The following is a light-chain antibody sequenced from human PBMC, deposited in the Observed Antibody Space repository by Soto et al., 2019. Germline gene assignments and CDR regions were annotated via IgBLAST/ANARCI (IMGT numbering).Light chain of an antibody. V-gene: IGKV3-20*01. J-gene: IGKJ5*01. CDR2: GAS. CDR1: QSFNSIY. CDR3: QHYAGGSRIT. Sequence: DIVLTESPVTLSLSPGERATLSCRASQSFNSIYLAWYQQKPGQAPRLLIYGASSRATGIPARFSGSGFGTDFTLTISRLEPEDFALYYCQHYAGGSRITFGQGTRLEIK.